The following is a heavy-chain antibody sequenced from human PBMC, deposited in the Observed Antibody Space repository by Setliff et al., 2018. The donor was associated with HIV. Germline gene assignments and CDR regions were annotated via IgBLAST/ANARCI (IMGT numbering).Heavy chain of an antibody. D-gene: IGHD1-20*01. V-gene: IGHV1-18*01. J-gene: IGHJ4*03. Sequence: GASVKVSCKASGYNFNTYGVSWVRQAPRQGPEWMGWISGFNAKTLYAPKFQDRVTLTTDTSTTTAHMELRCLRIDDTAIYYCARANSLLQYNEGWSPENPFNIWGQGTLVTVSS. CDR1: GYNFNTYG. CDR2: ISGFNAKT. CDR3: ARANSLLQYNEGWSPENPFNI.